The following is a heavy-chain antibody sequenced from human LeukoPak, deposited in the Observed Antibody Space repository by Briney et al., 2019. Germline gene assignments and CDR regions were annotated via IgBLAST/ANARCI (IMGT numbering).Heavy chain of an antibody. CDR3: ARATMARGRPLKY. CDR2: INHSGNT. V-gene: IGHV4-34*01. Sequence: SETLSLTCVVYGGSFSGYYWSWIRQPPGKGLECIGEINHSGNTNYNPSLKSRVTISVDTSKNQFSLKLSSVTAADTAVYYCARATMARGRPLKYWGQGTLVTVSS. J-gene: IGHJ4*02. CDR1: GGSFSGYY. D-gene: IGHD3-10*01.